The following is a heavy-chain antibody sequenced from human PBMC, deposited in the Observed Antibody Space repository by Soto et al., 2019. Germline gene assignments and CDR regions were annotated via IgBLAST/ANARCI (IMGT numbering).Heavy chain of an antibody. Sequence: GGSLRLSCAASGFTVSNYGIHWVRQAPGKGLEWVAVISFDGSNEYYADSVKGRFSISRDSSKNTLYLQMNSLRAEDTAVCHCTRDYYDSNKEYYFDYWGQGTLVTVSS. CDR1: GFTVSNYG. J-gene: IGHJ4*02. CDR2: ISFDGSNE. V-gene: IGHV3-30*03. D-gene: IGHD3-22*01. CDR3: TRDYYDSNKEYYFDY.